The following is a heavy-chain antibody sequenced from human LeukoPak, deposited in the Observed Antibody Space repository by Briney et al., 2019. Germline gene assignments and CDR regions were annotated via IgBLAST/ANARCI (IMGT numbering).Heavy chain of an antibody. CDR1: GGSVSSGSYY. D-gene: IGHD6-19*01. V-gene: IGHV4-61*01. J-gene: IGHJ4*02. CDR2: IYYSGST. CDR3: ARGVRIAVAAPHLNY. Sequence: SETLSLTCTVSGGSVSSGSYYWSWIRQPPGKGLEWIGYIYYSGSTNYNPSLKSRVTISVDTSKNQFSLKLSSVTAADTAVYYCARGVRIAVAAPHLNYWGQGTLVTVSS.